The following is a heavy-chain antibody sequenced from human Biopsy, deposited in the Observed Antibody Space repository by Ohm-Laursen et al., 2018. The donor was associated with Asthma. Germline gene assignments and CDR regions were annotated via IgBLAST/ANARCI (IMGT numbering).Heavy chain of an antibody. CDR2: IIPIFGTP. Sequence: ASVKVSCKASGGTFNSDAISWVRQAPGQGLEWMGGIIPIFGTPSYAQNFQSRLTITADDSTSTVYMELSSLRSEDTAMYYCARSYCGGDCFSPFDYWGQGTLVTVSS. V-gene: IGHV1-69*13. J-gene: IGHJ4*02. D-gene: IGHD2-21*01. CDR3: ARSYCGGDCFSPFDY. CDR1: GGTFNSDA.